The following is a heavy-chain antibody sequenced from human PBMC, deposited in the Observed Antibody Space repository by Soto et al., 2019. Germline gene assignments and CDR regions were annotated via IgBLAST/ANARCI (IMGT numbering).Heavy chain of an antibody. V-gene: IGHV3-15*01. Sequence: GGSLRLSCAASGFTFSNAWMSWVRQAPGKGLEWVGRIKSKTDGGTTDYAAPVKGRFTISRDYSKNTLYLQMNSLKTEDTAVYYCTTGIAARPEYFQHWGQGTLVTVSS. D-gene: IGHD6-6*01. CDR3: TTGIAARPEYFQH. J-gene: IGHJ1*01. CDR2: IKSKTDGGTT. CDR1: GFTFSNAW.